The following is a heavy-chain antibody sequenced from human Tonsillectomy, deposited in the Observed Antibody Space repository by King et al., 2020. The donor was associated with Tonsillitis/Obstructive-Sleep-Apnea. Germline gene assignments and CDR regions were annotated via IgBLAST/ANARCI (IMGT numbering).Heavy chain of an antibody. CDR1: GFTFSSYA. CDR3: ARAGAVYYDILTGYTPGDVFDI. Sequence: QLVQSGGGVVQPGRSLRLSCAASGFTFSSYAMHWVRQAPGKGLEWVAVISYDGSNKYYADSVKGRFTISRDNSKNTLYLQMNSLRAEDTAVYYCARAGAVYYDILTGYTPGDVFDIWGQGTMVTVSS. V-gene: IGHV3-30*01. CDR2: ISYDGSNK. J-gene: IGHJ3*02. D-gene: IGHD3-9*01.